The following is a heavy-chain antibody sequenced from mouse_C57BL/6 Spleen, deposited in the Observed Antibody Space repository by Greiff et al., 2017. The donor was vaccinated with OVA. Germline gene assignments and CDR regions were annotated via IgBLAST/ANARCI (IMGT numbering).Heavy chain of an antibody. J-gene: IGHJ1*03. Sequence: EVKLVESGGGLVKPGGSLKLSCAASGFTFSSYAMSWVRQTPEKRLEWVATISDGGSYTYYPDNVKGRFTISRDNAKNNLYLQMSQLKSEDTAMYYCARSAPSGAREYFDVWGTGTTVTVSS. CDR2: ISDGGSYT. CDR3: ARSAPSGAREYFDV. D-gene: IGHD3-1*01. CDR1: GFTFSSYA. V-gene: IGHV5-4*03.